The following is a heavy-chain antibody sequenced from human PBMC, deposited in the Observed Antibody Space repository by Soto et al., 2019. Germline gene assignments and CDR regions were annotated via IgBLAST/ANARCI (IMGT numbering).Heavy chain of an antibody. CDR3: ARDPPSLQYYDFWSGYYRFDY. D-gene: IGHD3-3*01. Sequence: GGSLRLSCAASGFTFSSYWMSWVRQAPGKGLEWVANIKQDGSEKYYVDSVKGRFTISRDNAKNSLYLQMNSLRAEDTAVYYCARDPPSLQYYDFWSGYYRFDYWGQGTLVTVSS. CDR1: GFTFSSYW. V-gene: IGHV3-7*05. CDR2: IKQDGSEK. J-gene: IGHJ4*02.